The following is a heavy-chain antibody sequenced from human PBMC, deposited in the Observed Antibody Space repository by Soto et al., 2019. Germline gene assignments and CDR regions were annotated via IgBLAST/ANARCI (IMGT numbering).Heavy chain of an antibody. Sequence: GGSLRLSCAASGFTFSSYAMSWVRQAPGKGLEWVSAISGNGGSKYYADSVKGRFTISRDNSKNTLYLQMNSLRAEDTAVYYCAKDSSGEGHYYYGMDVWGQGTTVTVSS. CDR2: ISGNGGSK. CDR1: GFTFSSYA. CDR3: AKDSSGEGHYYYGMDV. V-gene: IGHV3-23*01. D-gene: IGHD7-27*01. J-gene: IGHJ6*02.